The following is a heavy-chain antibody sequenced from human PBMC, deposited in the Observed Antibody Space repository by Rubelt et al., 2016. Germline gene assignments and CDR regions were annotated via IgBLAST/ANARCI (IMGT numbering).Heavy chain of an antibody. Sequence: QVQLVQSGAEVKKPGSSVKVSCKASGYTFTSYGISWVRQAPGQGLEWMGWISAYNGYTNLSHKFQGGGTMTPNPSTRTAYMELRSRRSDDTAVEYCARGRGYEDYWGQGTLVTVSS. CDR3: ARGRGYEDY. V-gene: IGHV1-18*01. CDR1: GYTFTSYG. CDR2: ISAYNGYT. D-gene: IGHD5-12*01. J-gene: IGHJ4*02.